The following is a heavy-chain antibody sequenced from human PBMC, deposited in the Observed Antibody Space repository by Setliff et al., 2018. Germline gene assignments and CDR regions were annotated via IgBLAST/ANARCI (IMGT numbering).Heavy chain of an antibody. V-gene: IGHV1-18*01. CDR3: SRLVRYCTRTSCQRASGEDY. J-gene: IGHJ4*02. CDR2: ISAYSGNT. Sequence: ASVKVSCKASGYTFTNYAINWVRQAPGQGLEWVGWISAYSGNTYYAQKFQGRVTMTTDTSTATAYLELRGLRSDDTAVYYCSRLVRYCTRTSCQRASGEDYWGQGTLVTVSS. D-gene: IGHD2-2*01. CDR1: GYTFTNYA.